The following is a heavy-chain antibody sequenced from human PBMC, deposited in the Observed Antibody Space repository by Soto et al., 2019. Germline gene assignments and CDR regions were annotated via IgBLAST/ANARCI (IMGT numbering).Heavy chain of an antibody. V-gene: IGHV5-51*01. CDR2: IYPGDSDT. Sequence: GASLKISCKGSGYSFTSYWIGWVRQMPGKGLEWMGIIYPGDSDTRYSPSFQGQVTISADKSISTAYLQWSSLKASDTAMYYCATQTGVITRAGAFDIWGQGTMVTVSS. J-gene: IGHJ3*02. CDR3: ATQTGVITRAGAFDI. CDR1: GYSFTSYW. D-gene: IGHD7-27*01.